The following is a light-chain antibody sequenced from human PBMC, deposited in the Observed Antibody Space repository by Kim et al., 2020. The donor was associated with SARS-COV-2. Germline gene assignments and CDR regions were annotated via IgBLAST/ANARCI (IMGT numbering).Light chain of an antibody. Sequence: LSLGERFTLSCRVSEDAGVDIAWCRQKPGQAPSLLIYDASYRASGVSGTFTGSGSGTDFTFTINDLQAEDFGVYYCQKYRSWPPAFGPGTKVDIK. V-gene: IGKV3-15*01. CDR3: QKYRSWPPA. CDR2: DAS. CDR1: EDAGVD. J-gene: IGKJ3*01.